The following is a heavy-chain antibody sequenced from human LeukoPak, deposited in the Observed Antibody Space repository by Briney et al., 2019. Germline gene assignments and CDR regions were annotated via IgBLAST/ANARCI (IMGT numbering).Heavy chain of an antibody. V-gene: IGHV3-23*01. J-gene: IGHJ3*02. CDR2: ISGSGGST. D-gene: IGHD1-1*01. Sequence: GGSLRLSCAASGFTFSSYAMSWVRQAPGKGLEWVSAISGSGGSTYYADSVKGRFTISRDNSKNTLYLQMNSLRAEDTAQYFCAKSLLTTATGTGRAFDIWGQGTMVTVSS. CDR1: GFTFSSYA. CDR3: AKSLLTTATGTGRAFDI.